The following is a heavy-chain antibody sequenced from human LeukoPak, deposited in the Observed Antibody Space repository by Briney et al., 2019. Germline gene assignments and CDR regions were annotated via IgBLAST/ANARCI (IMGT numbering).Heavy chain of an antibody. CDR1: GGSIGSHY. J-gene: IGHJ2*01. D-gene: IGHD7-27*01. V-gene: IGHV4-59*11. CDR2: IYYSGST. CDR3: ARPRVPWGSWYFDL. Sequence: KASETLSLTCTVSGGSIGSHYWSWIRQPPGKGLEWIGYIYYSGSTNYNPSLKSRVTISVDTSKNQFTLKLSSVTAADTAVYYCARPRVPWGSWYFDLWGRGTLVTVSS.